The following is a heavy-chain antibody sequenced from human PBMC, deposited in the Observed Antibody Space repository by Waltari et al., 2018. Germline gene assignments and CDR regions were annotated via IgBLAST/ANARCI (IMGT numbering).Heavy chain of an antibody. Sequence: QVQLVQSGAEVKKPGASVKVSCKASGYTFTSYDINWVRQATGQGLEWMGWMNPNSGNTGYAQKFQGRVTMTRNTSISTAYMELSSLRSEDTAVYYCARGRSRDFWSGYFVLWVAFDIWGQGTMVTVSS. D-gene: IGHD3-3*01. CDR3: ARGRSRDFWSGYFVLWVAFDI. CDR2: MNPNSGNT. V-gene: IGHV1-8*01. J-gene: IGHJ3*02. CDR1: GYTFTSYD.